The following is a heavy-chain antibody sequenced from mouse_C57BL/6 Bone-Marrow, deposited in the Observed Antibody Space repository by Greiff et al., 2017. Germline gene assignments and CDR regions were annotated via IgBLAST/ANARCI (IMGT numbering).Heavy chain of an antibody. J-gene: IGHJ2*01. CDR2: IYPRSGNT. D-gene: IGHD2-1*01. CDR3: AREGLPYFDY. V-gene: IGHV1-81*01. CDR1: GYTFTSYG. Sequence: VKLVESGAELARPGASVKLSCKASGYTFTSYGISWVKQRTGQGLEWIGEIYPRSGNTYYNEKFKGKATLTADKSSSTAYMELRSLTSEDSAVYFCAREGLPYFDYWGQGTTLTVSS.